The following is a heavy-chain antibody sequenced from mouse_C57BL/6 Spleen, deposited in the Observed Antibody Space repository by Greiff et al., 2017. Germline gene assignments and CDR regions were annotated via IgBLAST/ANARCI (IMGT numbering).Heavy chain of an antibody. CDR2: IHPNSGST. D-gene: IGHD1-1*01. J-gene: IGHJ2*01. CDR3: ARGTTVYYFDY. Sequence: QVQLQQPGAELVKPGASVKLSCKASGYTFTSYWMHWVKQRPGQGLAWIGMIHPNSGSTNYNEKFKSKATLTVDKSSSTAYMQLSSLTSEYSAVYYCARGTTVYYFDYWGQGTTLTVSS. V-gene: IGHV1-64*01. CDR1: GYTFTSYW.